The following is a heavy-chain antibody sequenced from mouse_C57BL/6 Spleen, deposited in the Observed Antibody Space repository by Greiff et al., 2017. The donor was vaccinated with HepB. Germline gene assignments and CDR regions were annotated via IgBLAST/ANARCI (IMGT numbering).Heavy chain of an antibody. V-gene: IGHV1-9*01. CDR3: ARPMMVTTRSSAY. CDR2: ILPGSGST. D-gene: IGHD2-3*01. J-gene: IGHJ3*01. Sequence: QVQLQQSGAELMKPGASVQLSCKATGYTFTGYWIEWVKQRPGHGLEWIGEILPGSGSTNYNEKFKGKATFTADTSSNTAYMQLSSLTTEDSAIYYCARPMMVTTRSSAYWGQGTLVTVSA. CDR1: GYTFTGYW.